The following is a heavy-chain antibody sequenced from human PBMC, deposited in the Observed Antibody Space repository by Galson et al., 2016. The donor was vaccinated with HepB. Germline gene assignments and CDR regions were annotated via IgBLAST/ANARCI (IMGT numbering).Heavy chain of an antibody. CDR2: ISAYNSNT. Sequence: SVKVSCKASGDIITNYGISWVRQAPGQGLEWMGWISAYNSNTNYAQKVQGRVTLTTDTSASTAYMELTSLRSDDTAVYYCATSLRGGYGGYWGQGTLVTVSS. J-gene: IGHJ4*02. D-gene: IGHD1-26*01. CDR1: GDIITNYG. CDR3: ATSLRGGYGGY. V-gene: IGHV1-18*01.